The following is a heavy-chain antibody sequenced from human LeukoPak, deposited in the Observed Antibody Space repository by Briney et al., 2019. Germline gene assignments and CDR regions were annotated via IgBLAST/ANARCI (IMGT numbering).Heavy chain of an antibody. CDR1: GFTFSSYE. CDR3: ARDKAYNSFDL. V-gene: IGHV3-7*01. CDR2: IKEDGSAK. D-gene: IGHD1-14*01. J-gene: IGHJ5*02. Sequence: GGSLRLSCAASGFTFSSYEMNWVRQAPGKGLEWVANIKEDGSAKNYVDFVKGRFTISRDNAKNALYLQMNSLRVEDTAVYYCARDKAYNSFDLWGQGTLVIVSS.